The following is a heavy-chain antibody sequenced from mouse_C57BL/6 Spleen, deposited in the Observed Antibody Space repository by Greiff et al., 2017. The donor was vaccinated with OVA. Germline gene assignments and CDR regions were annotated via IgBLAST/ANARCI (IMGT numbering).Heavy chain of an antibody. J-gene: IGHJ3*01. CDR2: IWSGGST. CDR1: GFSLTSYG. V-gene: IGHV2-2*01. D-gene: IGHD1-1*01. Sequence: QVQLQQSGPGLVQPSQSLSITCTVSGFSLTSYGVHWVRQSPGKGLEWLGVIWSGGSTDYNAAFISRLSISKDNSKSQVFFKMNSLQADDTAIDYCARENYYGSSSFAYWGQGTLVTVSA. CDR3: ARENYYGSSSFAY.